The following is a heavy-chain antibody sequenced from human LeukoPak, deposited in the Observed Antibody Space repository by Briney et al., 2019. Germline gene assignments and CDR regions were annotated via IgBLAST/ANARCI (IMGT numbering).Heavy chain of an antibody. CDR2: ISASNGNT. CDR1: GYTFTSYG. Sequence: GASVKVSCKASGYTFTSYGISWVRQAPGQGLEWMGWISASNGNTHYAQRLQGRVTMTTDTSTSTAYMELSSLRSEDTAVYYCARKKFSNYVIFDYWGQGTLVTVSS. V-gene: IGHV1-18*01. D-gene: IGHD4-11*01. J-gene: IGHJ4*02. CDR3: ARKKFSNYVIFDY.